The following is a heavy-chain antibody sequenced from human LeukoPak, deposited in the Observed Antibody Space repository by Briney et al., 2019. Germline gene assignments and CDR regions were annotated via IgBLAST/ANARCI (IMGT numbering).Heavy chain of an antibody. D-gene: IGHD3-10*01. J-gene: IGHJ5*02. CDR3: ARRMVRGVNWFDP. CDR2: ISYDGSNK. CDR1: GFTFSSYA. Sequence: GGSLRLSCAASGFTFSSYAMHWVRQAPGKGLEWVAVISYDGSNKYYADSVKGRFTISRDNSKNTLYLQMNSLRAEDTAVYYCARRMVRGVNWFDPWGQGTLVTVSS. V-gene: IGHV3-30*04.